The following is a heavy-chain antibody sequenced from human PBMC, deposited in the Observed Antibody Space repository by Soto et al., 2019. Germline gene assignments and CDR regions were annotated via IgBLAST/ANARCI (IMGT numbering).Heavy chain of an antibody. V-gene: IGHV3-30*18. D-gene: IGHD1-7*01. CDR3: AKVLGITGTTLHYYGMDV. CDR1: GFTFSSYG. J-gene: IGHJ6*02. Sequence: QVQLVESGGGVVQPGRSLRLSCAASGFTFSSYGMHWVRQAPGKGLEWVAVISYDGSNKYYADSVKGRFTISRDNSKNTLYLQMNSLRAEETAVYYCAKVLGITGTTLHYYGMDVWGQGTTVTVSS. CDR2: ISYDGSNK.